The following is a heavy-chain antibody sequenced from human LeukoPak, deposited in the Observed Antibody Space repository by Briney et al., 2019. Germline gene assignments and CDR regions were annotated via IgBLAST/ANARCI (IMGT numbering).Heavy chain of an antibody. D-gene: IGHD3-22*01. CDR3: ARRGDSSGYPDAFDI. CDR1: GGSISSSSYY. Sequence: SETLSLTCTVSGGSISSSSYYWAWIRQPPGKGLEWIVSIHYSGSTYYNPSLKSRVTISVDTSKNQFSLKLSSVTAADTAVYYCARRGDSSGYPDAFDIWGQGTMVTVSS. CDR2: IHYSGST. V-gene: IGHV4-39*07. J-gene: IGHJ3*02.